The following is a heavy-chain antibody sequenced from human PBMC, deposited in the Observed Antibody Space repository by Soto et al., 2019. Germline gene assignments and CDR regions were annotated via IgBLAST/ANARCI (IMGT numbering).Heavy chain of an antibody. J-gene: IGHJ6*02. CDR1: GFTFSSYA. V-gene: IGHV3-23*01. CDR3: EMHGSGSYYPHYYYYGMDV. CDR2: ISGSGGST. Sequence: EVQLLESGGGLVQPGGSLRLSCAASGFTFSSYAMSWVRQAPGKGLEWVSAISGSGGSTYYADSVKGRFTISRDNSKNTLYRQMNSLRAEDTAVYYCEMHGSGSYYPHYYYYGMDVWGQGTTVTVSS. D-gene: IGHD3-10*01.